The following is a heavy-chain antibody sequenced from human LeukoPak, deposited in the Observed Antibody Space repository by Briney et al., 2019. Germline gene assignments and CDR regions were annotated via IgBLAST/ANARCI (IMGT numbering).Heavy chain of an antibody. V-gene: IGHV1-46*01. CDR1: GYIFTSYY. CDR3: ARNYNWFDP. J-gene: IGHJ5*02. CDR2: IHPSGGST. Sequence: ASVKVSCKASGYIFTSYYMHWVRQAPGQGLEWMGIIHPSGGSTSYAQKFQGRVTMTRDMSTSTVYMELSSLRSEDTAVYYCARNYNWFDPWGQGTLVTVSS.